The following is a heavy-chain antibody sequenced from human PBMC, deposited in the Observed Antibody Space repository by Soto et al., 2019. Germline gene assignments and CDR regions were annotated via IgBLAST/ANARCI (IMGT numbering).Heavy chain of an antibody. Sequence: GASVKVSCKASGYTFTSYAMHWVRQAPGQRLEWMGWINAGNGNTKYSQKFQGRVTITRDTSASTAYMELSSLRSEDTAVYYCARQTYYYDSSGVDWFDPWGQGTLVTVSS. D-gene: IGHD3-22*01. CDR2: INAGNGNT. CDR1: GYTFTSYA. V-gene: IGHV1-3*01. J-gene: IGHJ5*02. CDR3: ARQTYYYDSSGVDWFDP.